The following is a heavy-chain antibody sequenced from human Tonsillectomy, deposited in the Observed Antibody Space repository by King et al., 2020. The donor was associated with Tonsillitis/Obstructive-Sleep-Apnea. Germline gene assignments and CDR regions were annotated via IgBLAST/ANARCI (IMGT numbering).Heavy chain of an antibody. CDR1: GGSISSYY. J-gene: IGHJ6*03. CDR3: ARERRYCSSTSCYHYMDV. Sequence: VQLQESGPGLVKPSETLSLTCTVSGGSISSYYWSWIRPPPGKGLEWFGYIYYTGSTKYNPSLKSRVTISVDTSKNQFSLKLSSVTAADTAVYYCARERRYCSSTSCYHYMDVWGKGTTVTVSS. V-gene: IGHV4-59*01. CDR2: IYYTGST. D-gene: IGHD2-2*01.